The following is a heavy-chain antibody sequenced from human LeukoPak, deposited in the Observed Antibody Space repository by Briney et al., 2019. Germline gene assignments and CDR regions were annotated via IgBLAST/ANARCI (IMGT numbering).Heavy chain of an antibody. V-gene: IGHV4-61*02. Sequence: SETLSLTWTVSGGSISSGNYYWSWILQPAGNGLDGFGRIFSSGNTHYNPSLKIRVTITVDTVKNHFSLSVRSVTAADTAVYYCARYLGQKSYFASWGQRTLVTVSS. CDR3: ARYLGQKSYFAS. CDR2: IFSSGNT. J-gene: IGHJ4*02. CDR1: GGSISSGNYY.